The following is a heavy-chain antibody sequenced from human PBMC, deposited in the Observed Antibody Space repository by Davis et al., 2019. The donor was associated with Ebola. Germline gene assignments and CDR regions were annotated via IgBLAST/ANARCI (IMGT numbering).Heavy chain of an antibody. D-gene: IGHD3-9*01. CDR1: GYTFTSYG. Sequence: ASVKVSCKSSGYTFTSYGLVWVRQAPGLGLEWMGWISGFNTNTNFAQKFQGRVPVSTDTSTNTAYTDLRSLTSEDTAIYYCARAANYDVLTGTSSYYFDYWGQGTLVTVSS. V-gene: IGHV1-18*04. CDR2: ISGFNTNT. CDR3: ARAANYDVLTGTSSYYFDY. J-gene: IGHJ4*02.